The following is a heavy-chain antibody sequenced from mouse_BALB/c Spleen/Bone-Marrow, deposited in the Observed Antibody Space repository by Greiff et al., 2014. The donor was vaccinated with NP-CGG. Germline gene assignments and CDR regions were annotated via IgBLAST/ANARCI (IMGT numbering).Heavy chain of an antibody. CDR3: TRVITAVLATRAMDY. V-gene: IGHV1-5*01. D-gene: IGHD1-1*01. J-gene: IGHJ4*01. CDR1: GYTFTSYW. CDR2: IYPGNSDT. Sequence: EVMLVESGTVLARPGASVKMSCKASGYTFTSYWVHWVKQRPGQGLEWIGAIYPGNSDTSYNQKFKGKAKLTAVTSTSTAYMELSSLTNEDSAVYYCTRVITAVLATRAMDYWGQGSSVTVSS.